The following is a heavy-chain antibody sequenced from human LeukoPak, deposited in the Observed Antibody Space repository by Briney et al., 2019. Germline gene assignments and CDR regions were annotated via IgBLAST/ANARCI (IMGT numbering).Heavy chain of an antibody. CDR1: GDSVSRDSVA. V-gene: IGHV6-1*01. D-gene: IGHD6-19*01. CDR3: ARGTGWPQFDY. CDR2: TYYKSAWYN. Sequence: SQTLSLTCAISGDSVSRDSVAWNWIRQSPSRGLEWLGRTYYKSAWYNDYAVSVKGRIIINPDTSKNQFSLQLNSVTPEDTAVYYCARGTGWPQFDYWGQGTLVTVSS. J-gene: IGHJ4*02.